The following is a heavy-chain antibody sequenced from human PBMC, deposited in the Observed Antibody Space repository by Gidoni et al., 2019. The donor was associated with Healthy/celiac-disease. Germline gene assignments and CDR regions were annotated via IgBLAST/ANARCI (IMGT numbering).Heavy chain of an antibody. CDR2: ISRSGITV. J-gene: IGHJ6*02. D-gene: IGHD2-15*01. CDR1: GFTSSDCY. CDR3: ARDRSYPVEDMSVGLDCMDV. Sequence: QVQLVESGGGVVKPGGSLRLSCAASGFTSSDCYRSWIRQGPGKGLAWVSYISRSGITVYNADSVKGRFAISRDNAKNPLYLQMNSLRSEDTAVYYCARDRSYPVEDMSVGLDCMDVWGQGTTVTVSS. V-gene: IGHV3-11*01.